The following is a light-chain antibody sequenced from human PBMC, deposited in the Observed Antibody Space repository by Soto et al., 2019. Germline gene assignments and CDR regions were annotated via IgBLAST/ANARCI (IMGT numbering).Light chain of an antibody. CDR3: QQYGGSPPYT. CDR1: QSLSSSY. Sequence: EIVLTQSPGTLSLSPGERATLSCRASQSLSSSYLAWYQQKPGQAPRLLIYGASSRATGIPDRFSGSRSGAGVTPTISRLEPEEFAVYYCQQYGGSPPYTFGQGTKVEIK. J-gene: IGKJ2*01. CDR2: GAS. V-gene: IGKV3-20*01.